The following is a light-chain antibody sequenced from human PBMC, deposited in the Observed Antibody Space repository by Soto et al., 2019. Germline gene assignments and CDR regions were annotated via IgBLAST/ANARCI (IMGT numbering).Light chain of an antibody. CDR3: ETWDSNTHTV. J-gene: IGLJ7*01. V-gene: IGLV4-60*03. CDR1: SGHSTYT. Sequence: QSVLTQSSSASASLGSSVKLTCTLSSGHSTYTIAWHQQQPGKAPRYLMKLERSGSYNKGSGVPDRFSDSSSGADRYLTISNLQSEDEADYYCETWDSNTHTVFGGGTQLTVL. CDR2: LERSGSY.